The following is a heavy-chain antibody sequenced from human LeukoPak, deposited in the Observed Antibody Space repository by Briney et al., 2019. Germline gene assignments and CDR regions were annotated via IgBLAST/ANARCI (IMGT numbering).Heavy chain of an antibody. Sequence: SETLSLTCTVSGGSISSSSYYWGWIRQPPGKGPEWIGSIYYSGSTYYNPSLKSRVTISVDTSKNQFSLKMNSVTAADTAVYYCARGQWFRAFWSRGTPVTVSS. D-gene: IGHD3-10*01. J-gene: IGHJ4*02. CDR2: IYYSGST. CDR3: ARGQWFRAF. CDR1: GGSISSSSYY. V-gene: IGHV4-39*07.